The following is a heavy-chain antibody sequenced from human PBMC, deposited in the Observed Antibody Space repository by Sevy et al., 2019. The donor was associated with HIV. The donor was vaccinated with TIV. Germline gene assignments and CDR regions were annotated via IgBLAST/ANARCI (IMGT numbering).Heavy chain of an antibody. V-gene: IGHV4-39*01. CDR3: ARHAHITMIVT. CDR2: IYYSGST. D-gene: IGHD3-22*01. CDR1: GGSISSSSYY. Sequence: SETLSLTCSVSGGSISSSSYYWGWIRQPPGKGLEWIVSIYYSGSTYYNPSLKSRVTISVDTSKNQFSLKLSSVTAADTAVYYCARHAHITMIVTWGQGTLVTVSS. J-gene: IGHJ5*02.